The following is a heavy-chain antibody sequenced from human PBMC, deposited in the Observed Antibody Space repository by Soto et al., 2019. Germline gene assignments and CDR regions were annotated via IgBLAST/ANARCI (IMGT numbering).Heavy chain of an antibody. D-gene: IGHD3-9*01. J-gene: IGHJ5*02. CDR1: GDSISGYY. CDR2: IYYSGST. CDR3: AEYDILTGYFPQGWFDP. Sequence: PSETLSLTCTVSGDSISGYYWSWIRQHPGKGLEWIGYIYYSGSTYYNPSLKSRVTISVDTSKNQFSLKLSSVTAADTAVHYCAEYDILTGYFPQGWFDPWGQGTLVTVSS. V-gene: IGHV4-59*06.